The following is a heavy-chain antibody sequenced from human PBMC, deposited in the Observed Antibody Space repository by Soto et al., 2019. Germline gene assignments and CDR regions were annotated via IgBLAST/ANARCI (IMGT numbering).Heavy chain of an antibody. D-gene: IGHD2-15*01. J-gene: IGHJ5*02. V-gene: IGHV4-30-4*08. CDR1: GGSITSSKHY. Sequence: SETLSLTCTVSGGSITSSKHYWSWIRQHPGKGLEWIGYIYLSGFTYSNPSLKSRVTMSIDTSKNQFSLKLSSVTAADTAVYYCARVRGRLLRFDPWGQGTLVTVSS. CDR2: IYLSGFT. CDR3: ARVRGRLLRFDP.